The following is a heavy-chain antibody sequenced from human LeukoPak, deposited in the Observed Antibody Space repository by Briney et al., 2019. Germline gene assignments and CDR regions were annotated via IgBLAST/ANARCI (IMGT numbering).Heavy chain of an antibody. V-gene: IGHV3-21*01. J-gene: IGHJ6*02. CDR2: ISSSSSYI. Sequence: GGSLRLSCAASGFTFSSYSMNWVRQAPGKGLEWVSSISSSSSYIYYADSVKGRFTISRDNAKNSLYLQMNSLRAEDTAVYYCARERRLYYDFWSVYYTGIDYYYGMDVWGQGTTVTVSS. D-gene: IGHD3-3*01. CDR1: GFTFSSYS. CDR3: ARERRLYYDFWSVYYTGIDYYYGMDV.